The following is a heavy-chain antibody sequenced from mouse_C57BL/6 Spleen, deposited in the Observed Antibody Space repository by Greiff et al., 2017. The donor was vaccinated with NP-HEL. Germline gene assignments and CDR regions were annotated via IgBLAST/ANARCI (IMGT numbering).Heavy chain of an antibody. Sequence: EVMLVESEGGLVQPGSSMKLSCTASGFTFSDYYMAWVRQVPETGLEWVANINYDGSSTYYLDSLKSRFIISRDNAKNILYLQMSSLKSEDTATYYCARDRVWDGGDWYFDVWGTGTTVTVSS. CDR3: ARDRVWDGGDWYFDV. J-gene: IGHJ1*03. V-gene: IGHV5-16*01. CDR2: INYDGSST. D-gene: IGHD4-1*01. CDR1: GFTFSDYY.